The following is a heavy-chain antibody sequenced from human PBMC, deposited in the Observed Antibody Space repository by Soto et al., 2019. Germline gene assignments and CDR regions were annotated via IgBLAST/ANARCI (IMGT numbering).Heavy chain of an antibody. Sequence: ASVKVSCKASGYTFTSYGISWVRQAPGQGLEWMGWISAYNGNTNYAQKLQGRVTMTTDTSTSTAYVELRSLRSDDTAVYYCARDNDFWSGYFQARTFDCWGQGTLVTVSS. J-gene: IGHJ4*02. D-gene: IGHD3-3*01. V-gene: IGHV1-18*01. CDR1: GYTFTSYG. CDR3: ARDNDFWSGYFQARTFDC. CDR2: ISAYNGNT.